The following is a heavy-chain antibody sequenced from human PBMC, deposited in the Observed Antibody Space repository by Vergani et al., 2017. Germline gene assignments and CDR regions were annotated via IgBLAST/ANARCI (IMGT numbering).Heavy chain of an antibody. V-gene: IGHV4-39*02. CDR3: ARENHRVGSYYYCMDV. CDR1: GGSISSSSYY. CDR2: IYYSGST. J-gene: IGHJ6*02. Sequence: QLQLQESGPGLVKPSETLSLTCTVSGGSISSSSYYWGWIRQPPWKGLEWIGSIYYSGSTYYNPSLKSRVTISVDTSKNQFSLTLSSVTAADTAVYYCARENHRVGSYYYCMDVWGQGTTVTVSS. D-gene: IGHD3-10*01.